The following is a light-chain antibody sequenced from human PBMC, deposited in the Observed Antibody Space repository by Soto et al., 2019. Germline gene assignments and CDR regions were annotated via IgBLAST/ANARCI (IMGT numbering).Light chain of an antibody. CDR1: SSDVGGYNY. CDR2: SVT. V-gene: IGLV2-14*01. J-gene: IGLJ2*01. Sequence: QSALTQPASVSGSPGQSITISCTGTSSDVGGYNYVSWYQQHPGKAPKLMIYSVTNRPSGVSNRFSGSKSGNTASLTISGLQAEDEADYYCNSYTSSSTVVFGGGTQLTVL. CDR3: NSYTSSSTVV.